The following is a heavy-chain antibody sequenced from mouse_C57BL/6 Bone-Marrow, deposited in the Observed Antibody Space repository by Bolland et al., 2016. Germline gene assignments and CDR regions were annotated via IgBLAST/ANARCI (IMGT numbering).Heavy chain of an antibody. D-gene: IGHD2-5*01. J-gene: IGHJ3*01. Sequence: SSTINYAPSLKDKFIISRDNAKNTLYLQMSKVRSEDTALYYCARPRAYYSNYPFAYWGQGTLV. CDR3: ARPRAYYSNYPFAY. V-gene: IGHV4-1*01. CDR2: SSTI.